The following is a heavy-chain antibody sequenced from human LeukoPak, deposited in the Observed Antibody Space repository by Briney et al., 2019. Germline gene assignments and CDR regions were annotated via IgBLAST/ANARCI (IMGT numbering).Heavy chain of an antibody. CDR1: GFTVSSNY. J-gene: IGHJ4*02. Sequence: PGGSLRLSCAASGFTVSSNYMSWVRQAPGKGLEWVSVIYSGGSTYYADSVKGRFTISGDNSKNTLYLQMNSLRAEDTAVYYCHYYDSSGYYYLFDYWGQGTLVTVSS. CDR3: HYYDSSGYYYLFDY. CDR2: IYSGGST. D-gene: IGHD3-22*01. V-gene: IGHV3-66*01.